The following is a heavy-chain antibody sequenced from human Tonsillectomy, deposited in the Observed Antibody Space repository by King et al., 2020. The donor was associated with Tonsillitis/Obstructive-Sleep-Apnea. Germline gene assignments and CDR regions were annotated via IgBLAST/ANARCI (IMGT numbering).Heavy chain of an antibody. Sequence: VQLVESGXGLVQPGGSLRLSCAASGFTVSSNYMSWVRQAPGKGLEWVSVIYSGGSTYYADSVKGRFTISRDNSKNTLYLQMNSLRAADTAVYYCARDFVGXGGSDYWGQGTLVTVSS. V-gene: IGHV3-66*01. CDR2: IYSGGST. J-gene: IGHJ4*02. D-gene: IGHD2-21*01. CDR1: GFTVSSNY. CDR3: ARDFVGXGGSDY.